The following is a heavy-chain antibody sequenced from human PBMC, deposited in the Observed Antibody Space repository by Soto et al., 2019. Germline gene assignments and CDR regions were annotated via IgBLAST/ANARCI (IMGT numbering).Heavy chain of an antibody. V-gene: IGHV1-69*02. J-gene: IGHJ4*02. CDR2: IIPILGIA. CDR3: ARGQDSSSQKYDY. CDR1: GGTFSSYT. Sequence: SVKVSCKASGGTFSSYTISWVRQAPGQGLEWMGRIIPILGIANYAQKFQGRVTITADKSTSTAYMELSSLRSEDTAVYYCARGQDSSSQKYDYWGQGTLVTVSS. D-gene: IGHD6-6*01.